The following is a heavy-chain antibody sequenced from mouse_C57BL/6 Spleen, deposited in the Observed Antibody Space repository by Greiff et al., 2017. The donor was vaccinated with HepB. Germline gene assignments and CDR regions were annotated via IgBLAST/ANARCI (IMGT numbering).Heavy chain of an antibody. Sequence: EVKLVESGGGLVKPGGSLKLSCAASGFTFSSYTMSWVRQTPEKRLEWVATISGGGGNTYYPDSVKGRFTISRDNAKNTLYLQMSSLRSEDTALYYCARITTVVSGDAMDYWGQGTSVTVSS. V-gene: IGHV5-9*01. D-gene: IGHD1-1*01. J-gene: IGHJ4*01. CDR1: GFTFSSYT. CDR2: ISGGGGNT. CDR3: ARITTVVSGDAMDY.